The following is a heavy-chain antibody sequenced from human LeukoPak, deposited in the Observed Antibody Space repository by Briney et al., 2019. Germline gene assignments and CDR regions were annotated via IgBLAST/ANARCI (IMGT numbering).Heavy chain of an antibody. D-gene: IGHD5-18*01. Sequence: RASVKVSCKASGYTFTSYGISWVRQAPGQGLEWMGIINPSGGSTSYAQKFQGRVTMTRDTSTSTVYMELSSLRSEDTAVYYCARPGVQLMGPFDYWGQGTLVTVSS. CDR2: INPSGGST. V-gene: IGHV1-46*01. J-gene: IGHJ4*02. CDR1: GYTFTSYG. CDR3: ARPGVQLMGPFDY.